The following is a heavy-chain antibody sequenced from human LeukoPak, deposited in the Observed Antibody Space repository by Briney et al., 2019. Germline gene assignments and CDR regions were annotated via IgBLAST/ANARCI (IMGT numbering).Heavy chain of an antibody. CDR3: ARDFRSAWDVVVIVLDY. J-gene: IGHJ4*02. Sequence: GASVKVSCKASGYTFTGYYIHWVRQAPGQGLEWMGWINPNSGGTNYAQKFQGRVTMTRDTSISTAYMELSRLRSDDTAVYYCARDFRSAWDVVVIVLDYWGQGTLVTVSS. V-gene: IGHV1-2*02. CDR1: GYTFTGYY. D-gene: IGHD2-21*01. CDR2: INPNSGGT.